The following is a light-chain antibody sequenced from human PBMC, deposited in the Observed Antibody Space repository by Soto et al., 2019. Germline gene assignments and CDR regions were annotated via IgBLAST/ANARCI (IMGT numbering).Light chain of an antibody. J-gene: IGKJ3*01. Sequence: AVSAKIGDRVTITCRARQSVRSYLNWYQQKPGKAPKLLIYAASNLHSGVPSKFSGSGSGTDFTLTISCLQPEDFSTFYFLQRYFCPFTFG. CDR2: AAS. V-gene: IGKV1-39*01. CDR3: LQRYFCPFT. CDR1: QSVRSY.